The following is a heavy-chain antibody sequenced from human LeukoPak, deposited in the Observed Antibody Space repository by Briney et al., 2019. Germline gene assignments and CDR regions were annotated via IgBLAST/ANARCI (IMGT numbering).Heavy chain of an antibody. J-gene: IGHJ3*02. CDR3: AKDRRGGSYYAATLDI. V-gene: IGHV3-23*01. D-gene: IGHD1-26*01. Sequence: HTGGSLRLSCAASGFTFSSYAMSWVRQAPGKGLEWVSAISGSGGSTYYADSVKGRFTISRDNSKNTLYVQMNSLRVEDTAVYYCAKDRRGGSYYAATLDIWGQGTMVTVSS. CDR1: GFTFSSYA. CDR2: ISGSGGST.